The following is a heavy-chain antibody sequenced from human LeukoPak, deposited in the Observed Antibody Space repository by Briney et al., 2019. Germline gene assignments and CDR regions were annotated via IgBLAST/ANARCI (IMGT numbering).Heavy chain of an antibody. CDR3: ASTIVVVPAATDYFDY. J-gene: IGHJ4*02. CDR1: GGTFSSYA. D-gene: IGHD2-2*01. CDR2: IIPIFGTA. V-gene: IGHV1-69*13. Sequence: APVKVSCKASGGTFSSYAISWVRQAPGQGLEWMGGIIPIFGTANYAQKFQGRVTITADESTSTAYMELSSLRSEDTAVYYCASTIVVVPAATDYFDYWGQGTLVTVSS.